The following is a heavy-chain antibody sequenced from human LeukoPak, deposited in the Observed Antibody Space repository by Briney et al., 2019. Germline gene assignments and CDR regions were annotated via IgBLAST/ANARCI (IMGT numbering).Heavy chain of an antibody. CDR1: GFTFDDYD. J-gene: IGHJ6*03. D-gene: IGHD6-6*01. Sequence: GGSLRLSCAASGFTFDDYDMSWVRQVPGKGLERVSAINWNGASTGYADSVKGRFTISRDNAKNSLYLQMNSLSAEDTALYFCARDVEYSNIYFYYYIDVWGKGTTVTVSS. V-gene: IGHV3-20*04. CDR2: INWNGAST. CDR3: ARDVEYSNIYFYYYIDV.